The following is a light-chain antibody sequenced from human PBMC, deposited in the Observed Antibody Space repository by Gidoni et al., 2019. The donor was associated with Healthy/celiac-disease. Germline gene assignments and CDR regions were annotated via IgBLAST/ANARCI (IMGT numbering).Light chain of an antibody. Sequence: DIVMTQSPDSLAVSLGERATINCKSSQSVLYSSNNKNYLAWYQQKPGQPHKLLIYWASTRESGVPDRFSGSGSGTDFTLPISSLQAEDVAVYYCQQYYSTPLTFGGGTKVEIK. CDR3: QQYYSTPLT. CDR2: WAS. J-gene: IGKJ4*01. CDR1: QSVLYSSNNKNY. V-gene: IGKV4-1*01.